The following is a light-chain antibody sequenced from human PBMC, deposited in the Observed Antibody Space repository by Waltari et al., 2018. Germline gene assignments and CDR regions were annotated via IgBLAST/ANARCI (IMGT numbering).Light chain of an antibody. Sequence: QSALTQPASVSGSPGQSITISCAGATSDVLTYSLVSWYQQHPGNPPKLMIHEGTQRPSGISNRFSGSNSDNTASLTISGLQFEDEAYYYCCSYAGSSPLFGGGTRVTVL. J-gene: IGLJ3*02. CDR1: TSDVLTYSL. CDR3: CSYAGSSPL. V-gene: IGLV2-23*01. CDR2: EGT.